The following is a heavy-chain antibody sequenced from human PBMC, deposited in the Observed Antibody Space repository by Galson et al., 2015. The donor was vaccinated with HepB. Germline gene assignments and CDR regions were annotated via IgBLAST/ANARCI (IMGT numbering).Heavy chain of an antibody. CDR1: GFTFTTYA. V-gene: IGHV3-64D*06. J-gene: IGHJ4*02. CDR3: VKEGLRYFDY. CDR2: ISSNGGST. Sequence: SLRLSCAASGFTFTTYAMHWVRQAPGKGLDYVSSISSNGGSTYYAGSLKGRFTISRDNSKNTLYLQMSSLRAEDTAVYYCVKEGLRYFDYWGQGTLVTVSS.